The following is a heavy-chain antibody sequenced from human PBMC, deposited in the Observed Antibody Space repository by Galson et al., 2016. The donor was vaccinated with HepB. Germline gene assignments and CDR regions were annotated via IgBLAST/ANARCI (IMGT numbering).Heavy chain of an antibody. J-gene: IGHJ4*02. Sequence: SETLSLTCTVSGGSISSGTYYWGWIRQPPGKGLEWIGTIYSGGRTYCNPSLMSRLTISVDTSKNQFSLRLSSVTAADTAVYYCARHGRTAAVEFDYWGQGTLVTVSS. D-gene: IGHD6-13*01. CDR2: IYSGGRT. CDR3: ARHGRTAAVEFDY. V-gene: IGHV4-39*01. CDR1: GGSISSGTYY.